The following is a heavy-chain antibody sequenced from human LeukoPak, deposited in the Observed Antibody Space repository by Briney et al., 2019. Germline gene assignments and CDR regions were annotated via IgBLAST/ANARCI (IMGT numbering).Heavy chain of an antibody. Sequence: PGGSLRLSCVASGFTFSSYAMSWVRQAPGKGLEWVSAISGSGGSTYYADSVKGRFTISRDNSKNTLYLQMNSLRAEDTAVYYCARAYYGDYSGDYWGQGTLVTVSS. V-gene: IGHV3-23*01. CDR3: ARAYYGDYSGDY. CDR1: GFTFSSYA. CDR2: ISGSGGST. J-gene: IGHJ4*02. D-gene: IGHD4-17*01.